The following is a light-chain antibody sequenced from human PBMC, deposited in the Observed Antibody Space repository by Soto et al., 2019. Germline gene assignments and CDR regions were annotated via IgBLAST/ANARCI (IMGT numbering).Light chain of an antibody. V-gene: IGKV1-33*01. CDR1: QDIHSF. Sequence: DIQMTQSPSSLSASVGDRVTIACQATQDIHSFLAWYQQKPGKAPKFLIFDASNLERGVPSRFSGSGSGTDFTFTISSLQPEDIATYYCQQSYSTPHTFGGGTKVEIK. CDR2: DAS. CDR3: QQSYSTPHT. J-gene: IGKJ4*01.